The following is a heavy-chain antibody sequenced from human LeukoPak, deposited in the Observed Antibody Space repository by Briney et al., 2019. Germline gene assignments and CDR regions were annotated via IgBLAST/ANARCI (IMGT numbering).Heavy chain of an antibody. CDR3: ARLNYYDRVYYFDY. J-gene: IGHJ4*02. CDR2: VYYSGST. Sequence: KPSEALSLTCTVSGGSISSYYWSWIRQPPGKGLEWIGCVYYSGSTNYNPSLKSRATISVDTSKNQFSLKLSSVTAADTAVYYCARLNYYDRVYYFDYWGQGTLVTVSS. CDR1: GGSISSYY. D-gene: IGHD3-22*01. V-gene: IGHV4-59*01.